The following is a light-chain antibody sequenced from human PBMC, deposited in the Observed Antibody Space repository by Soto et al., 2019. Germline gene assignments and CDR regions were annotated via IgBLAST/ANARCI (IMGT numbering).Light chain of an antibody. CDR1: QSVTSSY. J-gene: IGKJ4*01. CDR2: AAS. CDR3: QQYGYSAT. V-gene: IGKV3-20*01. Sequence: IALTQSPGTLSLSPGERATLSCRASQSVTSSYLAWYQQKPGQAPRLLIYAASSRATGIPDRFSGSGSGTDFTLTISRLEPEDFAVYYCQQYGYSATFGGGTKVDIK.